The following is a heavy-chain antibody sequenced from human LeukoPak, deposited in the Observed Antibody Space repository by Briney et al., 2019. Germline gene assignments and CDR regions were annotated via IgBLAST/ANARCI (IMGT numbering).Heavy chain of an antibody. CDR3: ARVRGVVVPAAMGVDYYYYMDV. CDR1: GFTFSSYW. D-gene: IGHD2-2*01. V-gene: IGHV3-21*01. Sequence: GGSLRLSCAASGFTFSSYWMNWVRQAPGKGLEWVSSISSSSSYIYYADSVKGRFTISRDNAKNSLYLQMNSLRAEDTAVYYCARVRGVVVPAAMGVDYYYYMDVWGKGTTVTVSS. CDR2: ISSSSSYI. J-gene: IGHJ6*03.